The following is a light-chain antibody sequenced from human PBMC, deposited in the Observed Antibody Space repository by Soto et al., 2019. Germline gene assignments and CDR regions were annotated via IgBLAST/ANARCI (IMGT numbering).Light chain of an antibody. CDR2: TAS. CDR1: QGISNY. J-gene: IGKJ4*01. V-gene: IGKV1-9*01. Sequence: DIQLTQSPSFLSASVGDRVTITCRARQGISNYLAWYQRKPGKAHKLLIYTASTLQSGVPSRFSGSGSGTEFTLTISSLQTEDFATYYCQQINSYPLTFGGGTKVEIK. CDR3: QQINSYPLT.